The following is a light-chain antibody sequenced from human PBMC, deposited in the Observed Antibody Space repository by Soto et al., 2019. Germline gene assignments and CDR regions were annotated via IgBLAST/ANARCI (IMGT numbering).Light chain of an antibody. J-gene: IGKJ4*01. CDR1: QSVSSN. CDR2: GAS. V-gene: IGKV3-15*01. CDR3: QQYNNWPPHT. Sequence: EIVITQSPATLSVSPGERATLSCRASQSVSSNLAWYQQKPGQAPRLLIYGASTRATGIPARFSGSGSGTEFSLTISSLXSEDFAVYYRQQYNNWPPHTFGGGTKVDIK.